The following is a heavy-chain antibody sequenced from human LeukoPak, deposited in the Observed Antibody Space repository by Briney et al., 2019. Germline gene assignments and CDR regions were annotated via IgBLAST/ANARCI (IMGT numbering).Heavy chain of an antibody. D-gene: IGHD6-19*01. V-gene: IGHV3-49*04. CDR1: GFTFSRHL. Sequence: PGGSLRLSCAASGFTFSRHLMHWVRQAPGKGLECVGCIRSKAYGGTTEYAASVKGRFTISRDDSKSIAYLQMNSLKTEDTAVYYCTREYSSGWTSAYFDYWGQGTLVTVSS. J-gene: IGHJ4*02. CDR3: TREYSSGWTSAYFDY. CDR2: IRSKAYGGTT.